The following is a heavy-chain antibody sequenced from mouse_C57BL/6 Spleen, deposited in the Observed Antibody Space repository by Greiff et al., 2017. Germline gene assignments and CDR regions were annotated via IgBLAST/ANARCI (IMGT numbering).Heavy chain of an antibody. CDR3: AREAQAPFDY. Sequence: EVQLQQSGPELVKPGASVKISCKASGYTFTDYYMNWVKQSPGKSLEWIGDINPNNGGTSYNQKFKGKATLTVDKSSSTAYMELRSLTSEDSEVYYCAREAQAPFDYWGQGTTRTVSS. D-gene: IGHD3-2*02. CDR1: GYTFTDYY. J-gene: IGHJ2*01. CDR2: INPNNGGT. V-gene: IGHV1-26*01.